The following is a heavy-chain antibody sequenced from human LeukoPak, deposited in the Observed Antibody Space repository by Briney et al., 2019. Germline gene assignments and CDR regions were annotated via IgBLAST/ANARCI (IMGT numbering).Heavy chain of an antibody. Sequence: ASVKVSCKASGYTFTSYYIHWMRQAPGQGLEWMRIINPSGGSTSYALKFQGRVTMTRDASTSTLYMELSSLRSEDTAVYYCARISDGDPEGAFDIWGQGTMVTVSS. V-gene: IGHV1-46*01. J-gene: IGHJ3*02. D-gene: IGHD4-17*01. CDR1: GYTFTSYY. CDR2: INPSGGST. CDR3: ARISDGDPEGAFDI.